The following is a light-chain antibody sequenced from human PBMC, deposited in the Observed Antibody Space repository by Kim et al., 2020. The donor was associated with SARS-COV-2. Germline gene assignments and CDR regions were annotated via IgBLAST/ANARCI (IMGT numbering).Light chain of an antibody. CDR3: QQYDNLSIA. Sequence: DIQMTQSPSSLSASVGDRVTITCQASQDISNFLNWYQHKPGKAPKLLIYDASNLRTGVPSRFSGSGSGTDFTFTISSLQPEDIATYYCQQYDNLSIAFGQGTRLEIK. J-gene: IGKJ5*01. V-gene: IGKV1-33*01. CDR2: DAS. CDR1: QDISNF.